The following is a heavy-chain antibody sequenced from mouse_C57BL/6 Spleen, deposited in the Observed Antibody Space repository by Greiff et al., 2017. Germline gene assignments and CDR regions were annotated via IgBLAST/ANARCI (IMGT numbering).Heavy chain of an antibody. Sequence: QVQLQQPGAELVKPGASVKLSCKASGYTFTSYWMHWVKQRPGQGLEWIGMIHPNSGSTNYNEKFKSKATLTVDKSSSTAYMQLSSLTSEDSAVYYCARWGIYYDCGFDYWGQGTTLTVSS. CDR3: ARWGIYYDCGFDY. D-gene: IGHD2-4*01. J-gene: IGHJ2*01. CDR2: IHPNSGST. V-gene: IGHV1-64*01. CDR1: GYTFTSYW.